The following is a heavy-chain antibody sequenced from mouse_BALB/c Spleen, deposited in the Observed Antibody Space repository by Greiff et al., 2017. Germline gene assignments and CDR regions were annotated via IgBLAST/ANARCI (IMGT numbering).Heavy chain of an antibody. CDR2: IYPGDGDT. V-gene: IGHV1-87*01. J-gene: IGHJ4*01. CDR1: GYTFTSYW. CDR3: ARFDYYAMDY. Sequence: QVQLQQSGAELARPGASVKLSCKASGYTFTSYWMQWVKQRPGQGLEWIGAIYPGDGDTRYTQKFKGKATLTADKSSSTAYMQLSSLASEDSAVYYCARFDYYAMDYWGQGTSVTVSS.